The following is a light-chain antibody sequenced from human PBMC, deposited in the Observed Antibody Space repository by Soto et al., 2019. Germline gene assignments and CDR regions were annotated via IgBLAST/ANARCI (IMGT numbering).Light chain of an antibody. CDR3: QRSYRSIS. CDR1: QSISAY. Sequence: DIQMTQSPSSLFASVGDRVTITCRASQSISAYLNWYQQRPGKAPSLLIYAATRLHSGVPSRFSGSGSGTDFTLTISSLQPEDFATYYCQRSYRSISFGQGTRLEMK. V-gene: IGKV1-39*01. J-gene: IGKJ5*01. CDR2: AAT.